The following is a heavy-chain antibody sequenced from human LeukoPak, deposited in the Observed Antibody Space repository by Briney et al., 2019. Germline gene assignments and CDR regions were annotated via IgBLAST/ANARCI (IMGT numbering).Heavy chain of an antibody. D-gene: IGHD1-14*01. CDR1: GFTLSNFG. CDR3: AKDSGNRDNWFDP. CDR2: ITDTGDST. J-gene: IGHJ5*02. Sequence: QPGGSLRLSCAASGFTLSNFGMSWVRQAPGKGLEWLSSITDTGDSTYYADSVKGRFTISRDSSKNTLYLQMNSLRAEDTAVYYCAKDSGNRDNWFDPWGQGTLVSVSS. V-gene: IGHV3-23*01.